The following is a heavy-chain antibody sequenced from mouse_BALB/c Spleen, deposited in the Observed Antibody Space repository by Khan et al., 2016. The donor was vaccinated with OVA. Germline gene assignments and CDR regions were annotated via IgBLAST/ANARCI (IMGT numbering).Heavy chain of an antibody. D-gene: IGHD2-14*01. CDR1: GFTFSSFV. Sequence: EVQLLETGGGAVKPGGSLKLSCAVSGFTFSSFVMSWVRQTPEKRLEWVASISSGGSTYYPDIVKGRFTISRDNARDIVYLQMSSLRSEDMAIYYCTREAYRYDEYYFDYWGHGTTLIVSS. V-gene: IGHV5-6-5*01. CDR2: ISSGGST. CDR3: TREAYRYDEYYFDY. J-gene: IGHJ2*01.